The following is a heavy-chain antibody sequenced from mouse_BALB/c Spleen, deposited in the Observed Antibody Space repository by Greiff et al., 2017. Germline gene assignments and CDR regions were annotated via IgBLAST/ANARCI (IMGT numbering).Heavy chain of an antibody. CDR3: ARGGMITTFSWFAY. V-gene: IGHV1-80*01. J-gene: IGHJ3*01. D-gene: IGHD2-4*01. Sequence: QVQLQQSGAELVRPGSSVKISCKASGYAFSSYWMNWVKQRPGQGLEWIGQIYPGDGDTNYNGKFKGKATLTADKSSSTAYMQLSSLTSEDSAVYFCARGGMITTFSWFAYWGQGTLVTVSA. CDR2: IYPGDGDT. CDR1: GYAFSSYW.